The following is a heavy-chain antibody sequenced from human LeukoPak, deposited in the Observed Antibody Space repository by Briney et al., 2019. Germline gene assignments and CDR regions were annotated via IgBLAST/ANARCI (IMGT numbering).Heavy chain of an antibody. V-gene: IGHV1-8*03. J-gene: IGHJ5*02. CDR1: GYRFTSSD. Sequence: ASVKVSCKASGYRFTSSDINWVRQGAGQGLEWMGWINPDSGDTGYAEKFQDRLTIAGDTSITTAYMELTNLKSEDTAVYYCTRGWDLWGQGTLVTVSS. CDR3: TRGWDL. CDR2: INPDSGDT.